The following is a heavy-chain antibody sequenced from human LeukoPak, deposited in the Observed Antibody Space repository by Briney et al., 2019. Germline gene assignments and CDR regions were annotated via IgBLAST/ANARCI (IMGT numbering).Heavy chain of an antibody. D-gene: IGHD1-26*01. CDR3: ASLGWESAW. V-gene: IGHV1-18*01. CDR1: GYTFTSYG. CDR2: ISAYNGNT. Sequence: ASVKVSCKASGYTFTSYGISWVRQAPGQGLEWMGWISAYNGNTNYAQKLQGRVTMTRDTSTSTVYMEVSSLRSEDTAVYYCASLGWESAWWGQGTLVTVSS. J-gene: IGHJ4*02.